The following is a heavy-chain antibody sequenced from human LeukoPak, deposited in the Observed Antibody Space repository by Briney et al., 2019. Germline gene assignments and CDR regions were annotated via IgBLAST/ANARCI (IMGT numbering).Heavy chain of an antibody. V-gene: IGHV3-21*05. CDR3: ARGNYDILTGSLYYYYYGMDV. CDR2: ISSTSDNI. D-gene: IGHD3-9*01. Sequence: GGSLRLSCSASGFTFSDYPMNWVRQAPGKGLEWLSYISSTSDNIYYNPSLKSRVTISVDTSKNQFSLKLSSVTAADTAVYYCARGNYDILTGSLYYYYYGMDVWGQGTTVTVSS. J-gene: IGHJ6*02. CDR1: GFTFSDYP.